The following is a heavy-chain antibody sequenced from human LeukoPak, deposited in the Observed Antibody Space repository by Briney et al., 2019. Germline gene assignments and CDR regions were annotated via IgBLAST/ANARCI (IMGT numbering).Heavy chain of an antibody. D-gene: IGHD3-9*01. Sequence: ASVKVSCKASGGTFSSYAISWVRQAPGQGLEWMGGIIPIFGTANYAQKFQGRVTITADESTSTAYMELSSLRSEDTAVYYCASGLLTGYRYYFDYWGQGTLVTVSS. CDR2: IIPIFGTA. J-gene: IGHJ4*02. CDR1: GGTFSSYA. CDR3: ASGLLTGYRYYFDY. V-gene: IGHV1-69*13.